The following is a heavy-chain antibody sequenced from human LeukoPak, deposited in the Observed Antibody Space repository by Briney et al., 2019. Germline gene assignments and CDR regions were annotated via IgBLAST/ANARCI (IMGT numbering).Heavy chain of an antibody. CDR3: ARKYDILTDDDNWFDP. CDR1: GFTFSSYN. CDR2: ITSSSSYV. J-gene: IGHJ5*02. D-gene: IGHD3-9*01. V-gene: IGHV3-21*04. Sequence: GGSLRLSCEASGFTFSSYNMNWVRQAPGKRLEWVSSITSSSSYVFYADSVKGRFTISRDNAKNSLYLQMNSLRSDDTAVYYCARKYDILTDDDNWFDPWGQGTLVTVSS.